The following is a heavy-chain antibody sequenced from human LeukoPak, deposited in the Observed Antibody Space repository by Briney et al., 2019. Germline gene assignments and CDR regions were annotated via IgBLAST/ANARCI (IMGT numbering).Heavy chain of an antibody. J-gene: IGHJ4*02. Sequence: GGSLRLSCTASGFTVSSTYMSWVRQAPGKGLEWVSVFYSDAITYYADSVKGRFTISRDNSKSMLYLQMNSLRVEDTAVYYCARRLSTGYYEFWGQGTLVTVSS. CDR2: FYSDAIT. CDR3: ARRLSTGYYEF. D-gene: IGHD3-9*01. CDR1: GFTVSSTY. V-gene: IGHV3-66*01.